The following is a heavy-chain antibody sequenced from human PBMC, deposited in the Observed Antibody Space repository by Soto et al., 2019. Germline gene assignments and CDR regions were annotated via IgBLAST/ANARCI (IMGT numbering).Heavy chain of an antibody. J-gene: IGHJ6*02. CDR1: GYTFTGYY. V-gene: IGHV1-2*02. Sequence: ASVKVSCKASGYTFTGYYIHWVREAPGQGLEWMGWINPQTGGTSYAQKFQGRVALSRDTSINTAYLELSRLTFDDAAVYFCARERYQVISDGMDVWGQGTTVTVSS. D-gene: IGHD2-2*01. CDR3: ARERYQVISDGMDV. CDR2: INPQTGGT.